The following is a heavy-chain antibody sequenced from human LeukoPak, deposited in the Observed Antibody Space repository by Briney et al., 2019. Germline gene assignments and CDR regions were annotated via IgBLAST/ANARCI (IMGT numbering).Heavy chain of an antibody. J-gene: IGHJ4*02. CDR2: IYYSGST. V-gene: IGHV4-59*01. CDR1: GGSISSYY. Sequence: SETLSPTCTVSGGSISSYYWSWIRQPPGKGLEWIGYIYYSGSTNYNPSLKSRVTISVDTSKNQFSLKLSSVTAVDTAVYYCARARGRAAAGPFDYWGQGTLVTVSS. D-gene: IGHD6-13*01. CDR3: ARARGRAAAGPFDY.